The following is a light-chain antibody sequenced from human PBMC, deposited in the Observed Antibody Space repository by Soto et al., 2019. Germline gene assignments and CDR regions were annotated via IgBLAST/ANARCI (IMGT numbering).Light chain of an antibody. V-gene: IGKV1-39*01. CDR1: QRITNS. J-gene: IGKJ4*01. CDR3: QQYNTYSSLT. CDR2: AAS. Sequence: DIQMTQSPSSLSASVGDRVTIPCRASQRITNSLNWYQQKPGRAPNLLIYAASSLQRGAPSRFSGSGSGTDFTLTISSLQPDDFATYYCQQYNTYSSLTFGGGTKVEIK.